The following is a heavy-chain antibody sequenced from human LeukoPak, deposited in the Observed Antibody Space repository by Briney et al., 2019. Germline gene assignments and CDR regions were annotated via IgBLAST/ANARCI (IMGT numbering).Heavy chain of an antibody. V-gene: IGHV3-23*01. CDR2: ISDSGGST. CDR3: AKGGYCSSTTCSNTPFDY. Sequence: GGSLRLSCEASGFTFSGYAMGWVRQAPGKGLEWVSAISDSGGSTYYADSVKGRFTISGDNSKSTLFLQMNSLRADDTAVYYCAKGGYCSSTTCSNTPFDYWGQGTLVTVSP. D-gene: IGHD2-2*01. CDR1: GFTFSGYA. J-gene: IGHJ4*02.